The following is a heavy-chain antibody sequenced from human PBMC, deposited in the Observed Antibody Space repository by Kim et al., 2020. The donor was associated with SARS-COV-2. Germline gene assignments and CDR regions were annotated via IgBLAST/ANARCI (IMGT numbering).Heavy chain of an antibody. CDR1: GFTFDDYA. CDR2: ISWNSGSI. CDR3: AKSPVPGIAVATLDY. J-gene: IGHJ4*02. Sequence: GGSLRLSCAASGFTFDDYAMHWVRQAPGKGLEWVSGISWNSGSIGYADSVKGRFTISRDNAKNSLYLQMNSLRAEDTALYYCAKSPVPGIAVATLDYWGQGTLVTVSS. D-gene: IGHD6-19*01. V-gene: IGHV3-9*01.